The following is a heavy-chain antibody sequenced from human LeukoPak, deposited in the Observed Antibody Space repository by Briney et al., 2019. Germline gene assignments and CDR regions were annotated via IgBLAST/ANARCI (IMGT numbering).Heavy chain of an antibody. Sequence: GASVKVSCKASGYTFTGYYIHWVRQAPGQGLEWMGWINPNSGGTNYAQKFQGRVTMTRDTSISTAYMELSRLRSDDTAVYYCARGSGRIYGSGKAYYYYVMDVWGQGTTVTVSS. CDR1: GYTFTGYY. D-gene: IGHD3-10*01. V-gene: IGHV1-2*02. CDR2: INPNSGGT. CDR3: ARGSGRIYGSGKAYYYYVMDV. J-gene: IGHJ6*02.